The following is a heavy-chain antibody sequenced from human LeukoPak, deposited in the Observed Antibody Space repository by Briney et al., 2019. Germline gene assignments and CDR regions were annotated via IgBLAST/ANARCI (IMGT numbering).Heavy chain of an antibody. Sequence: GGSLRLSCAASGFTFSNYVVSWVRQASGKGLEWVSAISGSGDSTYYADSVEGRSTISRDNSKSTLYLQMNSLRAEDTAVYYCAKPLSSTWYAAGAFDCWGQGTLVTVSS. J-gene: IGHJ4*02. V-gene: IGHV3-23*01. D-gene: IGHD6-13*01. CDR1: GFTFSNYV. CDR3: AKPLSSTWYAAGAFDC. CDR2: ISGSGDST.